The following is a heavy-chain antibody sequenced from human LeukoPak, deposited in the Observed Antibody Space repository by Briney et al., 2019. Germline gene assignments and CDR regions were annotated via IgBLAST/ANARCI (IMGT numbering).Heavy chain of an antibody. CDR3: ARPSATEYDILTGYPHAFDI. Sequence: SVKVSCKASGGTFSSYAISWVRQAPGQGLEWMGRIIPILGIANYAQKFQGRVTITADKSTSTAYMELSSLRSEDTAVYYCARPSATEYDILTGYPHAFDIWGQGTMVTVSS. V-gene: IGHV1-69*04. CDR2: IIPILGIA. J-gene: IGHJ3*02. D-gene: IGHD3-9*01. CDR1: GGTFSSYA.